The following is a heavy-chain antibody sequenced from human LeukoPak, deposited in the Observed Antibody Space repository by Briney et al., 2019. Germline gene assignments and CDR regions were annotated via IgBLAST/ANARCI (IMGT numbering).Heavy chain of an antibody. J-gene: IGHJ4*02. Sequence: PSETLSLTCTVSGGSISSYYWSWIRQPPGKGLEWIGCIYYSGTTNYNPCLKSRVTISLDTSKNQFSLKMSSVTAADTAVYYCARRICGTTCYAGFDYWGQGTLVTVSS. CDR2: IYYSGTT. CDR3: ARRICGTTCYAGFDY. D-gene: IGHD2-2*01. V-gene: IGHV4-59*08. CDR1: GGSISSYY.